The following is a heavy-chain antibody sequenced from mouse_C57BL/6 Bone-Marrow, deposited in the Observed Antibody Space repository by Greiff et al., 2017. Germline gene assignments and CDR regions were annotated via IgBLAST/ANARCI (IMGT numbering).Heavy chain of an antibody. Sequence: QVQLQQSGAELARPGASVKLSCKASGYTFTSYGISWVKQRTGQGLEWIGEIYPRSGNTYYNEKFKGKATLTADKASSTAYMELRSLTSESSAVFFCARYSNYWYFDVCGTGTTVTVSS. D-gene: IGHD2-5*01. J-gene: IGHJ1*03. CDR1: GYTFTSYG. CDR2: IYPRSGNT. V-gene: IGHV1-81*01. CDR3: ARYSNYWYFDV.